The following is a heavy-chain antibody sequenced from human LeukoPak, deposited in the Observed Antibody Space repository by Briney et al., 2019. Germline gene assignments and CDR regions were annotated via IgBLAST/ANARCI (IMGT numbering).Heavy chain of an antibody. D-gene: IGHD3-3*01. Sequence: ASVKVSCKASGYTFTSYGISWVRQAPGQGLEWMGWISAYNGNTNYAQKLQGRVTMTTDTSTSTAYMELRSLRSDDTAVYYCARWYYDFWSGYPTFDYWGQGTLVTVSS. J-gene: IGHJ4*02. CDR1: GYTFTSYG. V-gene: IGHV1-18*01. CDR2: ISAYNGNT. CDR3: ARWYYDFWSGYPTFDY.